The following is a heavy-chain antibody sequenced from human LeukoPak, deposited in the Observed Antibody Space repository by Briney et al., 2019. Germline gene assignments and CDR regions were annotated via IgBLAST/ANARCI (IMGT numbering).Heavy chain of an antibody. V-gene: IGHV3-23*01. CDR3: AARPRMPPRFDY. CDR2: ISNGGGSA. Sequence: PGGSLRLSCAGSGFTFSSYPMSWVRQAPGKGLQWVSAISNGGGSAYYTDSVKGRFTISRDNSKSTLYLQMNSPRAEDTAIYYCAARPRMPPRFDYWGQGALVTVSS. J-gene: IGHJ4*02. D-gene: IGHD2-2*01. CDR1: GFTFSSYP.